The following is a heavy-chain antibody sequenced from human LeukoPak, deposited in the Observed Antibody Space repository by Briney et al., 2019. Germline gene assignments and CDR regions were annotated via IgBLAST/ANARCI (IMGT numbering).Heavy chain of an antibody. CDR2: MNPNSGNT. V-gene: IGHV1-8*01. CDR3: ARDSSSCDLYYYYMDV. Sequence: ASVKVSCKASGYTFTSYDINWVRQATGQGLEWMGWMNPNSGNTGYAQKFQGRVTMTRNTSISTAYMELSSLRSEDTAVYYCARDSSSCDLYYYYMDVWGKGTTVTVSS. CDR1: GYTFTSYD. J-gene: IGHJ6*03. D-gene: IGHD6-13*01.